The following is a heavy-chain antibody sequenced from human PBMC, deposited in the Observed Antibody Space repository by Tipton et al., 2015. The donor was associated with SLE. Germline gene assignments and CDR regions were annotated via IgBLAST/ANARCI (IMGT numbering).Heavy chain of an antibody. D-gene: IGHD7-27*01. CDR2: IWYDGSNK. CDR1: GFTFSSYT. J-gene: IGHJ4*02. CDR3: ARDLLNWGFDY. Sequence: SLRLSCAASGFTFSSYTMHWVRQAPGKGLEWVAVIWYDGSNKYYADSVKGRFTISRDNSKNTLYLQMNSLRAEDTAIYYCARDLLNWGFDYWGQGTLVTVSS. V-gene: IGHV3-33*08.